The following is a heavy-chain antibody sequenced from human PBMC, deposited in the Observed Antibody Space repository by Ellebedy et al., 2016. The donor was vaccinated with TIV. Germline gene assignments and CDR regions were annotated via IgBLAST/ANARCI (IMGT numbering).Heavy chain of an antibody. CDR2: ISAGGGST. CDR1: GFPFSSYA. CDR3: AKSMFEDYSLTPNPYCFDY. Sequence: GESLKISXAASGFPFSSYAMSWVRQAPGKGLEWVSAISAGGGSTYYADSVKGRFTISRDNSKNTLYLQMSSLRAEDTAVYYCAKSMFEDYSLTPNPYCFDYWGQGTLVTVSS. D-gene: IGHD4-11*01. J-gene: IGHJ4*02. V-gene: IGHV3-23*01.